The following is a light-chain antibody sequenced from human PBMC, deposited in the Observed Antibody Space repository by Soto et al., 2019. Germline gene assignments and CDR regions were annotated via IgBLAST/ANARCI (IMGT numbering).Light chain of an antibody. CDR3: QSYDSSNPYLV. CDR2: EDN. Sequence: NFMLTQPHSVSESPGKTVTISCTGSSGSIASNYVQWYQQRPGSAPTTVIYEDNQRPSGVPDRFSGSIDSSSNSASLTISGLKTEDEADYYCQSYDSSNPYLVFGGGTKLTVL. CDR1: SGSIASNY. V-gene: IGLV6-57*02. J-gene: IGLJ2*01.